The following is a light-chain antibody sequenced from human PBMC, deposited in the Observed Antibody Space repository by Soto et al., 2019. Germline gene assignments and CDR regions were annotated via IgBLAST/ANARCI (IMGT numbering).Light chain of an antibody. CDR3: QQRSNWHT. CDR1: QSVSSY. CDR2: DAS. J-gene: IGKJ3*01. Sequence: EIVLTQSPATLSLSPGERATLSCRASQSVSSYLAWYQQKPGQAPRLLIYDASNRATGIPARFSGSGSGTDFTPAISSLEPEDFAVYYCQQRSNWHTFGPGTKVDIK. V-gene: IGKV3-11*01.